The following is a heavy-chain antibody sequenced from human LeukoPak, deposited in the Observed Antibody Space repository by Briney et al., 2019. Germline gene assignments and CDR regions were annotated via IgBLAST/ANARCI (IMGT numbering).Heavy chain of an antibody. CDR2: ISAYNGNT. CDR3: ASLKNSYDSSGYLVTDAFDI. J-gene: IGHJ3*02. D-gene: IGHD3-22*01. Sequence: ASVKVSCKASGYTFTGYYMHWVRQAPGQGLEWMGWISAYNGNTNYEQKLQGRVTMTTDTSTSTAYMELRSLRSDGTAVYYCASLKNSYDSSGYLVTDAFDIWGQGTMVTVSS. CDR1: GYTFTGYY. V-gene: IGHV1-18*04.